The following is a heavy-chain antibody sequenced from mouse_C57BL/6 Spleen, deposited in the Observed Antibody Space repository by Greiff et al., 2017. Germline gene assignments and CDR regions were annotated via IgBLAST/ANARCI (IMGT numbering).Heavy chain of an antibody. CDR2: ISGGGGNT. Sequence: EVQLVESGGGLVKPGGSLKLSCAASGFTFSSYTMSWVRQTPEKRLEWVATISGGGGNTYYPDSVKGRFTISRDNAKNTLYLQMSSLRSEDTALYDCARGGVTTRDYAMDYWGQGTSVTVSS. D-gene: IGHD2-2*01. CDR1: GFTFSSYT. CDR3: ARGGVTTRDYAMDY. V-gene: IGHV5-9*01. J-gene: IGHJ4*01.